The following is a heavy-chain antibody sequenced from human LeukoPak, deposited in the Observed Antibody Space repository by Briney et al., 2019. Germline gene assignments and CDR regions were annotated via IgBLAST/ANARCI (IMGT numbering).Heavy chain of an antibody. CDR3: AKGAGTSKVGSFGY. D-gene: IGHD1-7*01. CDR1: GFTFSSYA. Sequence: GGSLRLSCAASGFTFSSYAMTWVRQAPGKGLEWVSSIRGSGDSTYYADSVKGRFTLSRDNSKNMLYLQMNSLRAEDTAVYYCAKGAGTSKVGSFGYWGQGTLVTVSS. V-gene: IGHV3-23*01. CDR2: IRGSGDST. J-gene: IGHJ4*02.